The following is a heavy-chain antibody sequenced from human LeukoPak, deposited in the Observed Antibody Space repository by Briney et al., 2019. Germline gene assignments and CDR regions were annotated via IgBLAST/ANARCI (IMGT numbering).Heavy chain of an antibody. CDR3: ARQVAAAGKPFDP. J-gene: IGHJ5*02. D-gene: IGHD6-13*01. CDR2: IYPGDSDT. V-gene: IGHV5-51*01. CDR1: GYYFTSYW. Sequence: PGESLKISCKGSGYYFTSYWIGWVRQMPGKGLEWMGIIYPGDSDTRYSPSFQGQVTISADKSISTAYLQWSSLKASDTAMYYCARQVAAAGKPFDPWGQGTLVTVSS.